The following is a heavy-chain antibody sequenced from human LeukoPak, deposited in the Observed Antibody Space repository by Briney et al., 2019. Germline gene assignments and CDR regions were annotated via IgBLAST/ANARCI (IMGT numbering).Heavy chain of an antibody. J-gene: IGHJ2*01. CDR2: IGTGGDT. V-gene: IGHV3-13*01. CDR1: GFSFNSYD. CDR3: ARDRGYDFWSGSFDL. D-gene: IGHD3-3*01. Sequence: PGGSLRLSREASGFSFNSYDMHWVRQVTGKGLEWVSAIGTGGDTYYADFVKGRFTISRENAKKSFYLEMNCLSAGDTAVYYCARDRGYDFWSGSFDLWGRGTLVTVSS.